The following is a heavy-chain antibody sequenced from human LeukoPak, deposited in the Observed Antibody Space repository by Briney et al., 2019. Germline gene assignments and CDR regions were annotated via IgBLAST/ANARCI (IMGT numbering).Heavy chain of an antibody. V-gene: IGHV3-23*01. CDR2: ISGSSGST. CDR1: GFTFSSYA. CDR3: ATHRHSSSWYAEPDLVN. J-gene: IGHJ4*02. D-gene: IGHD6-13*01. Sequence: PGGSLRLSCAASGFTFSSYAMSWVRQAPGKGLEWVSAISGSSGSTYYADSVKGRFTISRDNSKNTLYLQMNSLRAEDTAVYYCATHRHSSSWYAEPDLVNWGQGTLVTVSS.